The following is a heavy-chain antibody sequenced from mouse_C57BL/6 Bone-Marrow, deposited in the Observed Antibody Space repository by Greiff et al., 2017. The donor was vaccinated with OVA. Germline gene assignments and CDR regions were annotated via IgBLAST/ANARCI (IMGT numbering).Heavy chain of an antibody. V-gene: IGHV5-16*01. CDR2: INYDGSST. CDR1: GFTFSDYY. D-gene: IGHD1-1*01. J-gene: IGHJ2*01. CDR3: ARGRYYGSSGDYFDY. Sequence: EVMLVESEGGLVQPGRSMKLSCTASGFTFSDYYMAWVRQVPEKGLEWVANINYDGSSTYYLDSLKSRFIISRDNAKNILYLQMSSLKSEDTATYYCARGRYYGSSGDYFDYWGQGTTLTVSS.